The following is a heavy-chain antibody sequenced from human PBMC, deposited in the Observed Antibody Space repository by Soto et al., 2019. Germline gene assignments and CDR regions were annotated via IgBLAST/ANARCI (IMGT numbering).Heavy chain of an antibody. J-gene: IGHJ4*02. Sequence: SETLSLTCAVSGYSISSNNWWGWIRQPPGKGLEWIGYIYYSGTTYYNPSLKSRVTMSVDTSKSQFSLKLTSVTAVDTAVYYCARREIQGPIDYWGQGTLVTVSS. CDR2: IYYSGTT. CDR3: ARREIQGPIDY. CDR1: GYSISSNNW. D-gene: IGHD1-26*01. V-gene: IGHV4-28*01.